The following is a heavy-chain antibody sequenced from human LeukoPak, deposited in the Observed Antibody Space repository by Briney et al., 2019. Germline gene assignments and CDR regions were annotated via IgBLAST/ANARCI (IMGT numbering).Heavy chain of an antibody. Sequence: EASVKVSCKASGGTFSSYAISWVRQAPGQGLEWMGGIIPIFGTANYAQKFQGRVTVTADKSTSTAYMELSSLRSEDTAVYYCARDGNWNPSGYYYYMDVWGKGTTVTVSS. CDR2: IIPIFGTA. J-gene: IGHJ6*03. CDR1: GGTFSSYA. D-gene: IGHD1-1*01. V-gene: IGHV1-69*06. CDR3: ARDGNWNPSGYYYYMDV.